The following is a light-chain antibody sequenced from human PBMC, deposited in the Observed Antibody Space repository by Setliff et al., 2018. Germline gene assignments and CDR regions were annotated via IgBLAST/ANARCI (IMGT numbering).Light chain of an antibody. CDR3: TAYTSGTTYV. Sequence: QSVLTQPASVSGSPGQSITISCSGTSSDVGRYDYVSWYQQHPGEAPKLIIYGVSNRPSGVSSRFSGSKSGNTASLTISGLQTEDEADYYCTAYTSGTTYVFGTGTKVTVL. CDR2: GVS. V-gene: IGLV2-14*03. J-gene: IGLJ1*01. CDR1: SSDVGRYDY.